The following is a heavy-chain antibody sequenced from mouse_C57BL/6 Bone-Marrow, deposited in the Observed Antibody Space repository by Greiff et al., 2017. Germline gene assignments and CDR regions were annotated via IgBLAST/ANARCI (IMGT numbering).Heavy chain of an antibody. J-gene: IGHJ4*01. V-gene: IGHV2-6*03. Sequence: QVQLKESGPGLVAPSQSLSITCTVSGFSLTSYGVHWVRQPPGKGLEWLVVIWSDGSTTYNSALKSRLSISKDNSKSQVFLKMNSLQTEDTAMYYCARSRDYDDAMDYWGQGTSVTVSS. CDR3: ARSRDYDDAMDY. CDR1: GFSLTSYG. CDR2: IWSDGST. D-gene: IGHD2-4*01.